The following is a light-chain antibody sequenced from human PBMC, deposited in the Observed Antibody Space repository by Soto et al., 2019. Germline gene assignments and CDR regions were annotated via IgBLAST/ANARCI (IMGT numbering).Light chain of an antibody. V-gene: IGLV2-14*01. CDR1: NSDVGGYNF. CDR3: SSYTSSSIPYV. Sequence: QSALTQPAPVSGSPGQSITISCTGTNSDVGGYNFVSWYQQHPGKAPKLMIYDVSNRPSGVSNRFSGSKSGNTASLNISGLQAEDEADYYCSSYTSSSIPYVFGIGTKVTVL. J-gene: IGLJ1*01. CDR2: DVS.